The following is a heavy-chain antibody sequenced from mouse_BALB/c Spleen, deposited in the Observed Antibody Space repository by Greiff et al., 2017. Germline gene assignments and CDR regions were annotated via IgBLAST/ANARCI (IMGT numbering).Heavy chain of an antibody. CDR2: ISYSGST. V-gene: IGHV3-8*02. D-gene: IGHD2-4*01. Sequence: VQLQESGPSLVKPSQTLSLTCSVTGDSITSGYWNWIRKFPGNKLEYMGYISYSGSTYYNPSLKSRISITRDTSKNQYYLQLNSVTTEDTATYYCARYDYELFYAMDYWGQGTSVTVSS. CDR3: ARYDYELFYAMDY. J-gene: IGHJ4*01. CDR1: GDSITSGY.